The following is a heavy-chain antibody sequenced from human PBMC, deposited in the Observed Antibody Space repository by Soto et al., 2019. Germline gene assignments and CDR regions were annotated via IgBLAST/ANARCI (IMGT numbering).Heavy chain of an antibody. CDR1: GFTFSSYA. V-gene: IGHV3-23*01. CDR3: AKYPSPPIGINWFDP. Sequence: GGSLRLSCAASGFTFSSYAMSWVRQAPGKGLEWVSAISGSGGSTYYADSVKGRFTISRDNSKNTLYLQMNSLRAEDTAVYYWAKYPSPPIGINWFDPWGQETLVTVSS. J-gene: IGHJ5*02. CDR2: ISGSGGST. D-gene: IGHD1-20*01.